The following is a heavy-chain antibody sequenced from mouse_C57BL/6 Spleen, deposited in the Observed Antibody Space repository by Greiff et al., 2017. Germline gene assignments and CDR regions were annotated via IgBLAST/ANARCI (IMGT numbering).Heavy chain of an antibody. J-gene: IGHJ4*01. CDR1: GFTFTDYY. V-gene: IGHV7-3*01. CDR3: ARSSNWDGDAMDY. CDR2: IRNKANGYTT. Sequence: EVKLVESGGGLVQPGGSLSLSCAASGFTFTDYYMSWVRQPPGKALEWLGFIRNKANGYTTEYSASVKGRFTIARDNSQSILYLQMNALRAEDSATYYCARSSNWDGDAMDYWGQGTSVTVSS. D-gene: IGHD4-1*01.